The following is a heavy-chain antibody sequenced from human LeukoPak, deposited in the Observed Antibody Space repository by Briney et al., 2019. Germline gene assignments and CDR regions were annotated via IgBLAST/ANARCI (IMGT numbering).Heavy chain of an antibody. Sequence: ASVKVSCKASGYTFTSYYMHWVRQAPGQGLEWMGIINPSGGSTSYAQKFQGRVTMTRDMSTSTVYMELSSLRSEDTAVYYCARGDYDSSGYYLPTGYWGQGTLVTVSS. CDR2: INPSGGST. V-gene: IGHV1-46*01. CDR3: ARGDYDSSGYYLPTGY. CDR1: GYTFTSYY. J-gene: IGHJ4*02. D-gene: IGHD3-22*01.